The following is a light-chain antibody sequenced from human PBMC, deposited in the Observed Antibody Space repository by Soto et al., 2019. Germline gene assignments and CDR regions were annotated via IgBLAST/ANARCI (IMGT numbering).Light chain of an antibody. J-gene: IGLJ1*01. V-gene: IGLV2-14*01. CDR2: EVS. CDR1: RSDIGGYNY. Sequence: QSALTQPASVSGSPGQSIAISCTGTRSDIGGYNYVSWYQQHPGKALKLILYEVSNRPSGVSNSFSGSKSGNTASLTISGLQAQDEADYYCSSYTSSSTYVFGTGTTVTVL. CDR3: SSYTSSSTYV.